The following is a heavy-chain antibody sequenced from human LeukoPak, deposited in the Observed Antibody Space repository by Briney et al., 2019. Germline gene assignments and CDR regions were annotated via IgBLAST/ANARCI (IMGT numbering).Heavy chain of an antibody. CDR2: INSDGSST. CDR3: ARARDWSYGMDV. D-gene: IGHD3-9*01. CDR1: GFTFSSYW. V-gene: IGHV3-74*01. Sequence: PGGSLRLSCAASGFTFSSYWMHWVRQAPGKGLVWVSRINSDGSSTSYADSVKGRFTISRDNAKNTLYLQMNSLRAEDTAVYYCARARDWSYGMDVWGQGTTVTVSS. J-gene: IGHJ6*02.